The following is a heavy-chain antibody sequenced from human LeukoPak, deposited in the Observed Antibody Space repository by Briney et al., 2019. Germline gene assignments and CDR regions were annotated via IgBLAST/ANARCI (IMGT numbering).Heavy chain of an antibody. CDR2: IWQDGSHK. J-gene: IGHJ4*02. Sequence: GALRLSCAASGFAFNTYAMHGVRQAPGQGLEWVALIWQDGSHKFYSNSVRGQFTISRDNSNNTVSLQMNNLRPEDTAVYFCAREIFGSGSYPDLWGQGTLVSVSS. D-gene: IGHD3-10*01. V-gene: IGHV3-33*01. CDR1: GFAFNTYA. CDR3: AREIFGSGSYPDL.